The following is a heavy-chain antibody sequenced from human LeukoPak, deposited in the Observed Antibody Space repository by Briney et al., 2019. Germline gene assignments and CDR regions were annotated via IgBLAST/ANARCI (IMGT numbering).Heavy chain of an antibody. CDR2: MNPNSGNT. J-gene: IGHJ6*03. D-gene: IGHD6-13*01. V-gene: IGHV1-8*01. CDR3: ASAQRGRGIAAAGTDYYYYMDV. CDR1: GYTFTSYD. Sequence: ASVKVSCKASGYTFTSYDINWVRQATGQGLEWVGWMNPNSGNTGYAQKFQGRVTMTRNTSISTAYMELSSLRSEDTAVYYCASAQRGRGIAAAGTDYYYYMDVWGKGTTVTVSS.